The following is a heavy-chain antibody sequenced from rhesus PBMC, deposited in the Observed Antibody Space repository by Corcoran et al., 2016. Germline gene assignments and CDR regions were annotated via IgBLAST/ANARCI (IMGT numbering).Heavy chain of an antibody. CDR3: TRFDY. CDR2: ISSDGSNK. CDR1: GFTFSLFG. J-gene: IGHJ4*01. V-gene: IGHV3-54*02. Sequence: EVQLVESGGGLVQPGGSLRLSCGAAGFTFSLFGFLWVRQAPGKGLEWVAVISSDGSNKNHADSVRDRFTVSRDNSKNVLYLQMSTLKLEDTAVYYCTRFDYWGQGVLVTVSS.